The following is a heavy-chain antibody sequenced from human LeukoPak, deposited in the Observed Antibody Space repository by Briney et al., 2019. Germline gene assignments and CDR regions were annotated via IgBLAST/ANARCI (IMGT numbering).Heavy chain of an antibody. CDR1: GGSISSYY. CDR3: ARRIRDGYNPFYFDY. CDR2: IYYSGST. D-gene: IGHD5-24*01. V-gene: IGHV4-59*08. J-gene: IGHJ4*02. Sequence: PSETLSLTCTVSGGSISSYYWSWIRQPPGKGLEWIGYIYYSGSTNYNPSLKSRVTISVDTSKNQFSLKLSSVTAADTAVYYCARRIRDGYNPFYFDYWGQGTLATVSS.